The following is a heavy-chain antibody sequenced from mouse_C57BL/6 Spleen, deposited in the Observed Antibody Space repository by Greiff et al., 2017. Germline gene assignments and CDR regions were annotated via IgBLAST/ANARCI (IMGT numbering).Heavy chain of an antibody. CDR2: IDPEGGDT. CDR3: TTGDYDYFDY. D-gene: IGHD2-4*01. Sequence: VQLQQSGAELVRPGASVKLSCTASGFNIKDYYMHWVKQRPEQGLEWIGRIDPEGGDTEYAPKFQGKATMTADTSSNTAYLQLSSLTAEDTAVYYCTTGDYDYFDYWGQGTTLTVSS. J-gene: IGHJ2*01. V-gene: IGHV14-1*01. CDR1: GFNIKDYY.